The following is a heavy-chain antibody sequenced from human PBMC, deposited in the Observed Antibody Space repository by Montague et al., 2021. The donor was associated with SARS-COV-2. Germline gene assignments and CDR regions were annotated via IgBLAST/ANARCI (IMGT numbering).Heavy chain of an antibody. D-gene: IGHD3-10*01. CDR3: ARDLAPYYGSGSYYNPIDAFDI. CDR1: GGSISSGSYY. J-gene: IGHJ3*02. CDR2: IYTSGST. V-gene: IGHV4-61*02. Sequence: TLSLTCTVSGGSISSGSYYWSRIRQPAGKGLEWIGRIYTSGSTNYNPSLKSRVTISVDTSKNQFSLKLSSVTAADTAVYYCARDLAPYYGSGSYYNPIDAFDIWGQGTMVTVSS.